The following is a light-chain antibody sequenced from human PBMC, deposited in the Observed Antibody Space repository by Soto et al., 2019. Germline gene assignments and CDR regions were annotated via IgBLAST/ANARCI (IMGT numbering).Light chain of an antibody. CDR1: QSVSSGY. V-gene: IGKV3-20*01. J-gene: IGKJ1*01. Sequence: EIVLTQSPGTLSLSPGERATLSCRASQSVSSGYLAWYQQKPGQAPRLLVYGASRRATGIPDRFSGSGSGTEFTLTISRLEPEDFALYFCQQYGNSLQKWTLGPGTKVDIK. CDR3: QQYGNSLQKWT. CDR2: GAS.